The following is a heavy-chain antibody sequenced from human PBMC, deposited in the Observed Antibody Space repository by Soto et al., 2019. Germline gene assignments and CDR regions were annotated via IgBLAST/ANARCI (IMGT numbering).Heavy chain of an antibody. CDR1: GFSFSGYG. CDR2: IWHDGSKE. Sequence: QVQLVESGGGVVQPGSSLRLSCAASGFSFSGYGFHWVRQAPGKGLEWVAVIWHDGSKEYYADSVKGRFTVSRDSSKNTVHLQMNSLRAEDTAVYYCARDNDGNSRYSQFDYWGQGTLVTVSS. J-gene: IGHJ4*02. CDR3: ARDNDGNSRYSQFDY. V-gene: IGHV3-33*01. D-gene: IGHD3-16*02.